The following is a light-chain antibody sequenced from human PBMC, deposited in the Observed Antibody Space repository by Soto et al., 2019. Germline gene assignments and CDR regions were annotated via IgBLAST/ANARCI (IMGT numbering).Light chain of an antibody. CDR2: DAS. CDR1: QSFSSY. V-gene: IGKV3-11*01. Sequence: EIVLTQSPGTLSLSPGERATLSCRASQSFSSYLAWYQQKPGQAPRLLIYDASNRATGIPARFSGSGTGTDFTLTISSLEPEDFAVYYCQQRSNWPITFGQGTRLEI. CDR3: QQRSNWPIT. J-gene: IGKJ5*01.